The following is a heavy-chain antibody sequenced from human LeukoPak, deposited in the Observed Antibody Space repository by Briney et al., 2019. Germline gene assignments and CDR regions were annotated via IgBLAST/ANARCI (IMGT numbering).Heavy chain of an antibody. CDR1: GFTVRSNH. CDR3: AGGPRWLAFDY. V-gene: IGHV3-53*01. CDR2: IYNGDNT. D-gene: IGHD6-19*01. J-gene: IGHJ4*02. Sequence: GGSLRLSCAASGFTVRSNHMSWVRQAPGKGLEWVSVIYNGDNTNYADSVKGRFTISRDNSKSTLYLQMNSLRTEDTAVYYCAGGPRWLAFDYWGQGTPVTVSS.